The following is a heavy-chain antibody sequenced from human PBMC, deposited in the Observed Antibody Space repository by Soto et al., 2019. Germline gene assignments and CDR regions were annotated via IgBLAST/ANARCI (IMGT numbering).Heavy chain of an antibody. J-gene: IGHJ4*02. CDR1: GGTFSSYA. D-gene: IGHD3-10*01. V-gene: IGHV1-69*01. CDR2: IIPIFGTA. CDR3: AVPGLLWFGEYARSFSF. Sequence: QVQLVQSGAEVKKPGSSVKVSCKASGGTFSSYAISWVRQAPGQGREWMGGIIPIFGTANYEQKFQGRVTITADEATSAGYVELSSLRSDDTAVSYCAVPGLLWFGEYARSFSFWGQGTLLTVSS.